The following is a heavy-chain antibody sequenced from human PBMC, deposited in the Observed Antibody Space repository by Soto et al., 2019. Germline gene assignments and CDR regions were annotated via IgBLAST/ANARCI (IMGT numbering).Heavy chain of an antibody. CDR1: GGSISSYY. CDR3: ARRRRNWETPGGAFDY. Sequence: SETLSLTCTVSGGSISSYYWSWIRQPPGKGLEWIGYIYYSGSTNYNPSLKSRVTISVDTSKNQFSLKLSSVTAADTAVYYCARRRRNWETPGGAFDYWGQGTLVTVSS. J-gene: IGHJ4*02. V-gene: IGHV4-59*01. CDR2: IYYSGST. D-gene: IGHD1-1*01.